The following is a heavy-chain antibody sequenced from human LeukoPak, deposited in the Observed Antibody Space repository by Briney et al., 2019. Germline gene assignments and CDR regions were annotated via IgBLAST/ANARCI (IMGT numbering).Heavy chain of an antibody. J-gene: IGHJ4*02. D-gene: IGHD5-24*01. V-gene: IGHV4-39*01. CDR2: IYYSGGT. Sequence: SETLSLTCTVSGGSISSSSYYWGWIRQPPGKGLEWIGTIYYSGGTYYNPSLKSRVTISVDTSKNQFSLRLSSVTAADTAVYYCARQARRDGYNYGADFDYWGQGTLVTVSS. CDR3: ARQARRDGYNYGADFDY. CDR1: GGSISSSSYY.